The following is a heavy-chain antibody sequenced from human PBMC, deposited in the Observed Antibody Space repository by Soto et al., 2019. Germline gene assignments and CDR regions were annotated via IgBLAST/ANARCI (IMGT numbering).Heavy chain of an antibody. V-gene: IGHV3-15*01. Sequence: QLLESGGGLVKPGGSLRLSCTASGFSFSNAWMSWVRQAPGKGREWVGRIKTKTNGATTDYAAPVQGRFSISRDDSKYTLFVQMDSLQTEDTAVYYCTTTSIGLYFDHWGQGTLVTVSS. CDR3: TTTSIGLYFDH. CDR1: GFSFSNAW. CDR2: IKTKTNGATT. J-gene: IGHJ4*02. D-gene: IGHD3-3*01.